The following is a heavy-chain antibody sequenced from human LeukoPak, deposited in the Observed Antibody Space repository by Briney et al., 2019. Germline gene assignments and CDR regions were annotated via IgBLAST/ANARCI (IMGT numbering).Heavy chain of an antibody. J-gene: IGHJ4*02. Sequence: SETLSLTCTVSGGSISSSSYYWGWIRQPPGKGLEWIGSIYYSGSTYYNPSLKSRVTISIDTSKSHFSLKLSSVTAADMAVYYCARQDFGSGILPGYWGQGSLVTVSS. CDR2: IYYSGST. CDR3: ARQDFGSGILPGY. V-gene: IGHV4-39*01. CDR1: GGSISSSSYY. D-gene: IGHD3-10*01.